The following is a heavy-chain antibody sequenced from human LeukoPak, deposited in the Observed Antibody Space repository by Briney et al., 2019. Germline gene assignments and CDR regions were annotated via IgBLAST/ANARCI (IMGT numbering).Heavy chain of an antibody. D-gene: IGHD6-13*01. V-gene: IGHV4-38-2*02. CDR3: ARYSSNWGSLDY. CDR1: GYSISSGYY. J-gene: IGHJ4*02. Sequence: PSETLSLTCTVSGYSISSGYYWGWIRQPPGKGLEWIGSIYHSGSTYCNPSLKSRVTISVDTSKNQFSLKLSSVTAADTAVYYCARYSSNWGSLDYWGQGTVVTVSS. CDR2: IYHSGST.